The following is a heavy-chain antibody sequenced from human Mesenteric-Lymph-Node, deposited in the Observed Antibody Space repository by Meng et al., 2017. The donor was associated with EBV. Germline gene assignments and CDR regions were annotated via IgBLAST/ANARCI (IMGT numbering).Heavy chain of an antibody. CDR3: ATAQSSTTTFFYYFDN. D-gene: IGHD1-26*01. J-gene: IGHJ4*02. V-gene: IGHV1-69*05. Sequence: VQPVQSGTEGKKPWSSVKVYCKASRAALSTYPLSWLRQAPGKGLEWMGGVIPLFKTTNYAQDLEGRLTIITDESTDTAFMELSSLRLEDTAVYYCATAQSSTTTFFYYFDNWGQGTLVTVSS. CDR2: VIPLFKTT. CDR1: RAALSTYP.